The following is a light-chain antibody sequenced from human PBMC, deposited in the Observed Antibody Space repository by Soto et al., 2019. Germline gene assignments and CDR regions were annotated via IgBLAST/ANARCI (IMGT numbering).Light chain of an antibody. CDR2: GTG. Sequence: LTQSPGTLSLSPGQRATLSCRASQSVSSSYLAWYQHKCGQAPRLLMFGTGSRATGIPDRFRGTGSGTDFTLTISRLDPEDFAVYYCQLYGSSPLFTFGPGTKVDIK. J-gene: IGKJ3*01. V-gene: IGKV3-20*01. CDR3: QLYGSSPLFT. CDR1: QSVSSSY.